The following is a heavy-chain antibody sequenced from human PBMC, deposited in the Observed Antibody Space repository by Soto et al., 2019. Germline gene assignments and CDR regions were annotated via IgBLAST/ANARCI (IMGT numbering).Heavy chain of an antibody. CDR3: AIELQVLYYFYY. CDR2: IGAYNGNT. D-gene: IGHD1-7*01. V-gene: IGHV1-18*04. Sequence: GASVKVSCKASGYTFTSYGISWVRQAPGQGLEWMGWIGAYNGNTKYSQKFQGRVTITRDTSASTAQMELSRLRYDDKAVYYCAIELQVLYYFYYWGLGTLVTVSS. CDR1: GYTFTSYG. J-gene: IGHJ4*02.